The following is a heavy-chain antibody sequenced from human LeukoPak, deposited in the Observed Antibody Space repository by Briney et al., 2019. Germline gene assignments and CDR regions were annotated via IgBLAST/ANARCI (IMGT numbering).Heavy chain of an antibody. V-gene: IGHV4-39*01. J-gene: IGHJ3*02. Sequence: SETLSLTCTVSGGSISSSSYYWGWIRQPPGKGLEWIGSIYYSGSTYYNPSLKSPVTISVDTSKNQFSLKLSSVTAADTAVYYCASPDCGGDCYSRRAFDIWGQGTMVTVSS. CDR3: ASPDCGGDCYSRRAFDI. D-gene: IGHD2-21*02. CDR2: IYYSGST. CDR1: GGSISSSSYY.